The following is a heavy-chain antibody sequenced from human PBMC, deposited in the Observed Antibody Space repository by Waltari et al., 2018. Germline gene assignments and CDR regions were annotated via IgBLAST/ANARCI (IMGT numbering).Heavy chain of an antibody. V-gene: IGHV1-69*14. J-gene: IGHJ6*03. Sequence: QVQLVQSGAEVKKPGSSVKVSCQASGGTFSSYAISWVRQAPGQGLEWRGGIIPIFGTANYAQKFQGRVTITADKSTSTAYMELSSLRSEDTAVYYCARVIAAAGYYYYYYMDVWGKGTTVTVSS. CDR1: GGTFSSYA. CDR2: IIPIFGTA. CDR3: ARVIAAAGYYYYYYMDV. D-gene: IGHD6-13*01.